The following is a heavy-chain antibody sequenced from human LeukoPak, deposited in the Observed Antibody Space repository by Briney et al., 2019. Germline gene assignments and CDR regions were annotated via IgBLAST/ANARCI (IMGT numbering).Heavy chain of an antibody. D-gene: IGHD2-2*02. CDR2: MNPNSSNT. V-gene: IGHV1-8*01. Sequence: ASVKVSCKASGYTFTSYDINWVRQATGQGLEWMGCMNPNSSNTGYAQKFQGRVTMTRNTSISTAYMELSSLRSEDTAVYYCARGGIVVVPAVITFPMRYYYYGMDVWGQGTTVTVSS. CDR3: ARGGIVVVPAVITFPMRYYYYGMDV. CDR1: GYTFTSYD. J-gene: IGHJ6*02.